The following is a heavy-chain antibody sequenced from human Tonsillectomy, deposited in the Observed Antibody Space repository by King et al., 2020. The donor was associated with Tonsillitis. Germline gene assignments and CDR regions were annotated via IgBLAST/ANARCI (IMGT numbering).Heavy chain of an antibody. J-gene: IGHJ4*02. D-gene: IGHD2-21*01. CDR1: GGSISSYY. CDR2: IDDSGST. V-gene: IGHV4-59*12. CDR3: ARVAKIPTLWFFDY. Sequence: VQLQESGPGLVKPSETLSLTCTVSGGSISSYYWTWIRQPPGKGLEWIGYIDDSGSTNFNPSLKSRVIISVDTPKNQFSLRLTSVTAADTAVYYCARVAKIPTLWFFDYWGQGALVTVSS.